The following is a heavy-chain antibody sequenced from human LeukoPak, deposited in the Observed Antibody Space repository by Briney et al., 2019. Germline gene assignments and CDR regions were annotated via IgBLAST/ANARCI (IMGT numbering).Heavy chain of an antibody. CDR1: GGSFSGYY. J-gene: IGHJ4*02. CDR3: ARGLMXXGVIIGE. D-gene: IGHD3-10*01. V-gene: IGHV4-34*01. CDR2: INHSGST. Sequence: LTCAVYGGSFSGYYWSWIRQXPGKGLEWIGEINHSGSTNYNPSLKSRVTISVDTSKNQFSLKLSSVTAADTAVYHCARGLMXXGVIIGEWGQGTXXXVSS.